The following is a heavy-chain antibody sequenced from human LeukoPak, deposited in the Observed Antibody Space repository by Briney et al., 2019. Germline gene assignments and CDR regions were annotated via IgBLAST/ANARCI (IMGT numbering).Heavy chain of an antibody. D-gene: IGHD2-15*01. CDR1: GFTFSDYY. CDR3: ARRIWAGNWFDP. Sequence: PGGSLRLSCAASGFTFSDYYMSWIRQAPGKGLEWVSYISSSGSTIYYPDSVKGRFTISRDNAKNSLYLQMNSLRAEDTAVYYCARRIWAGNWFDPWGQGTLVTVSS. CDR2: ISSSGSTI. V-gene: IGHV3-11*01. J-gene: IGHJ5*02.